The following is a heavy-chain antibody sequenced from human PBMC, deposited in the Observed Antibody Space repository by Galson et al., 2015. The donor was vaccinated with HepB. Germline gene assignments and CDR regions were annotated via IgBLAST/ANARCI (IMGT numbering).Heavy chain of an antibody. V-gene: IGHV2-5*01. CDR3: AHRGYDSSGYYKYFDY. J-gene: IGHJ4*02. CDR2: IYWNDDK. D-gene: IGHD3-22*01. Sequence: PALVKPTQTLTLTCTFSGFSLSTSGVGVGWIRQPPGKALEWLALIYWNDDKRYSPSLKSRLTITKDTSKYQVVLTMTNMDPVDTATYYCAHRGYDSSGYYKYFDYWGQGSLVTVSS. CDR1: GFSLSTSGVG.